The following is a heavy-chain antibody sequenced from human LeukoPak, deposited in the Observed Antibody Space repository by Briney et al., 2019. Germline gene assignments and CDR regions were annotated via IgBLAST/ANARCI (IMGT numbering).Heavy chain of an antibody. Sequence: GGSLRLSCAASGFTFSSYAMNWVRQAPGKGLEWVSATSGSGGSTDYADSVKGRFTISRDNSKNSLYLQMSSLRAEDTAVYYCAKAHVLNWFDPWGQGTLVTVSS. J-gene: IGHJ5*02. D-gene: IGHD3-10*02. CDR3: AKAHVLNWFDP. V-gene: IGHV3-23*01. CDR2: TSGSGGST. CDR1: GFTFSSYA.